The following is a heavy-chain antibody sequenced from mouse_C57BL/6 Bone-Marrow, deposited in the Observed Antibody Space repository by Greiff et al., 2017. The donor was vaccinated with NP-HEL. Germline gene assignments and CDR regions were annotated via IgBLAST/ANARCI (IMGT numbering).Heavy chain of an antibody. J-gene: IGHJ4*01. Sequence: QVQLKESGAELARPGASVKLSCKASGYTFTSYGISWVKQRTGQGLEWIGEIYPRSGNTYYNEKFKGKATLTADKSSSTAYMELRSLTSEDSAVYFCAQGTQKGHYYAMDYWGQGTSVTVSS. V-gene: IGHV1-81*01. CDR3: AQGTQKGHYYAMDY. D-gene: IGHD3-3*01. CDR2: IYPRSGNT. CDR1: GYTFTSYG.